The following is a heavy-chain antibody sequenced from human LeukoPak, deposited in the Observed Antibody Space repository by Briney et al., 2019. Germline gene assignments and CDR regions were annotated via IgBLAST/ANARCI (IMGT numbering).Heavy chain of an antibody. V-gene: IGHV3-9*01. CDR3: ARVSWGTIDF. Sequence: PGGSLRLSCAASGFTFDDYGMHWVRQAPGKGLEWVSGISWNSGSMGYAGSVKGRFTISRDNAKNSLYLQMNSLRAEDTAVYYCARVSWGTIDFWGQGTLVTVSS. CDR1: GFTFDDYG. J-gene: IGHJ4*02. CDR2: ISWNSGSM. D-gene: IGHD3-16*01.